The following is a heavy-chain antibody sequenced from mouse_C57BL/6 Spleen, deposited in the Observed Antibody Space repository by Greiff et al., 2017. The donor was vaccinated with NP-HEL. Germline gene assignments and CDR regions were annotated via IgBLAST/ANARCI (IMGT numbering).Heavy chain of an antibody. Sequence: QVQLQQPGTELVKPGASVKLSCKASGYTFTSYWMHWVKQRPGQGLEWIGNINPSNGGTNYNEKFKSKATLTVDKSSSTAYMQLSSLTSDDSAVYYCARIDSSGSPPFDYWGQGTTLTVSS. CDR3: ARIDSSGSPPFDY. J-gene: IGHJ2*01. CDR2: INPSNGGT. D-gene: IGHD3-2*02. CDR1: GYTFTSYW. V-gene: IGHV1-53*01.